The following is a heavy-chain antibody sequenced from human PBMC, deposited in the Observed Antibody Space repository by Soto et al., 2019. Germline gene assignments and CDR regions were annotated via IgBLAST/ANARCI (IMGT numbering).Heavy chain of an antibody. CDR3: AGLSRGHNDDFWIRSGPDV. Sequence: SLMLSCAACRYNFCSSAMHWVCKEPGKGLEWVAVISYDGSKKYYADSVKDRFTISRENPKKTLYLQLNSLRAEGTAVYYCAGLSRGHNDDFWIRSGPDVWGQGTTVTVSS. CDR1: RYNFCSSA. CDR2: ISYDGSKK. J-gene: IGHJ6*02. D-gene: IGHD3-3*01. V-gene: IGHV3-30-3*01.